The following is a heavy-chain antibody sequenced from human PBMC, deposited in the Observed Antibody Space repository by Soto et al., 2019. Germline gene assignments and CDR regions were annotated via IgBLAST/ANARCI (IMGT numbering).Heavy chain of an antibody. CDR2: ISPTTSHI. CDR3: SGCSGGACHQNYGMDV. J-gene: IGHJ6*02. CDR1: GFTFSSCT. Sequence: EVHLVESGGGLVKPGGSLRLSCAVSGFTFSSCTMNWVRQAPGKGLEWVSSISPTTSHIYYADSVKGRFTNSRDNAKNSRFLQMNSLRAEDTAVYYCSGCSGGACHQNYGMDVWGQGTTVTVSS. D-gene: IGHD2-15*01. V-gene: IGHV3-21*01.